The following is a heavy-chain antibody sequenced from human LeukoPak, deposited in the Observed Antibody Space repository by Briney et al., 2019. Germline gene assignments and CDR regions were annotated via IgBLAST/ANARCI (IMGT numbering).Heavy chain of an antibody. J-gene: IGHJ4*02. Sequence: SETLSLTCTVSGGSISSSTYYWGWIRQPPGKGLEWIGSIYYSGRTYYNPSLESRVTMSVDTSENQFSLKLSSVTAVDTAVYYCARKRDGYNPFDNWGQGTLVTVSS. CDR1: GGSISSSTYY. CDR2: IYYSGRT. V-gene: IGHV4-39*07. CDR3: ARKRDGYNPFDN. D-gene: IGHD5-24*01.